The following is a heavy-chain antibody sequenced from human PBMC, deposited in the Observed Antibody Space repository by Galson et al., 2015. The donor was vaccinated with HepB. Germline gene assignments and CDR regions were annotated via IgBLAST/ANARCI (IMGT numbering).Heavy chain of an antibody. CDR1: GFPFRNYW. CDR2: IKRDGTEK. CDR3: ARDFRYCTSTNCPAFYFFDL. D-gene: IGHD2-2*01. J-gene: IGHJ2*01. V-gene: IGHV3-7*01. Sequence: LRLSCAASGFPFRNYWMNWVRQAPGKGLEWVANIKRDGTEKFYVDSVKGRFTISRDNAKNSLYLQMNSLRAEDTAVYSCARDFRYCTSTNCPAFYFFDLWGRGTLVTVSS.